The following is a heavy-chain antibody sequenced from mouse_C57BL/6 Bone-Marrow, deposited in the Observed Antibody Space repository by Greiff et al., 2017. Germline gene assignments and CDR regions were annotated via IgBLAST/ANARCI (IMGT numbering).Heavy chain of an antibody. D-gene: IGHD2-2*01. CDR3: TTGYGYGFAY. CDR2: IDPENGDK. V-gene: IGHV14-4*01. Sequence: EVQLQQSGAELVRPGASVKLSCTASGFNFKDDFMHWVKQRPEQGLEWIGWIDPENGDKEHASEFQGKATITADPSSNTAYLQLSSLTSEDTAVYYCTTGYGYGFAYWGQVTLVTVSA. CDR1: GFNFKDDF. J-gene: IGHJ3*01.